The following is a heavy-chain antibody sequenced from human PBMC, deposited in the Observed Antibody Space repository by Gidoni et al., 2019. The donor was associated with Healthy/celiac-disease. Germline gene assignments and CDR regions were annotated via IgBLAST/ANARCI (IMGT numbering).Heavy chain of an antibody. CDR2: ISSSSSTI. CDR1: GFTFSSYS. CDR3: ASLQWEFDY. D-gene: IGHD1-26*01. J-gene: IGHJ4*02. Sequence: EVQLVESGGGLVQPGGSLRLSCAASGFTFSSYSMNWVRQAPGKGLEWVSYISSSSSTIYYADSVKGRFTISRDNAKNSLHLQMNSLRDEDTAVYYCASLQWEFDYWGQGTLVTVSS. V-gene: IGHV3-48*02.